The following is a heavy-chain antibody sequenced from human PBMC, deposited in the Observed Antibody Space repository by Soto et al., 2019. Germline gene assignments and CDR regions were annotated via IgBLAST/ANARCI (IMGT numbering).Heavy chain of an antibody. J-gene: IGHJ4*02. D-gene: IGHD1-26*01. CDR1: GFTFSSYS. Sequence: PVGSLRLSCADSGFTFSSYSMNWVRQAPGKGLEWVSSISSSSSYIYYADSAKGRFTISRDNAKNSLYLQMNSLRAEDTAVYYCARGPTSSSAEFDYWGQGTLVTVSS. CDR3: ARGPTSSSAEFDY. V-gene: IGHV3-21*01. CDR2: ISSSSSYI.